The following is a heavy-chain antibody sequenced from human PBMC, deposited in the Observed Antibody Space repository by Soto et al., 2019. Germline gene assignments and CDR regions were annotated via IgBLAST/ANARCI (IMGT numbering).Heavy chain of an antibody. D-gene: IGHD6-6*01. J-gene: IGHJ4*02. CDR3: ARHELSSSSGSSY. V-gene: IGHV4-39*01. CDR2: IYYSGST. Sequence: SETLSLTCTVSGGSIGSSSYYWGWIRQPPGKGLEWIGSIYYSGSTYYNPSLKSRVTISVDTSKNQFSLKLSSVTAADTAVYYCARHELSSSSGSSYWGQGTLVTVSS. CDR1: GGSIGSSSYY.